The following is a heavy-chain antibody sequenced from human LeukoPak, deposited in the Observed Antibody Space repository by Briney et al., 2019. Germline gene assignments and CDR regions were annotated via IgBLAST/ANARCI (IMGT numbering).Heavy chain of an antibody. J-gene: IGHJ4*02. CDR2: TSTSGRP. CDR1: AGSIRSYY. D-gene: IGHD3-22*01. Sequence: SETLSLTCTVSAGSIRSYYWSWLRQPAGKGLESIGHTSTSGRPHYNPSLKSRVTMSVDTSKNQFSLKLSSVTAADTAVYYCARVRFSDSSVLTRKRSYYFDYWGQGTLVTVSS. V-gene: IGHV4-4*07. CDR3: ARVRFSDSSVLTRKRSYYFDY.